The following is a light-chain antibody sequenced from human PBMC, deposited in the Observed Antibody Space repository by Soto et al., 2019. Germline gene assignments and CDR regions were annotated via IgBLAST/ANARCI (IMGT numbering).Light chain of an antibody. CDR2: DAS. J-gene: IGKJ1*01. V-gene: IGKV1-5*01. CDR1: QSINSW. Sequence: DIQMTQSPSTLSASVGDRVTITCRASQSINSWLAWYQQKPGKAPKLLIYDASSLEGGVPSRFSGSGSGTEFTLSISSLQPDDFATYYCQHYNSYSEAVGQGTKVDIK. CDR3: QHYNSYSEA.